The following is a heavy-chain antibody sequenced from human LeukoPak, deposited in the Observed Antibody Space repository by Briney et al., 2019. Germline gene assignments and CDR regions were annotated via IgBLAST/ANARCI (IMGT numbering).Heavy chain of an antibody. D-gene: IGHD3-22*01. Sequence: GESLEISCKGSGNSFTNYWIGWVRQMPGKGLEWMGIIYPGDSDTRYSPSFQGQVTISADKSISTAYLQWSSLKASDTAMYYCARLSYYRDSSGYYAWFDPWGQGTLVTVSS. J-gene: IGHJ5*02. V-gene: IGHV5-51*01. CDR3: ARLSYYRDSSGYYAWFDP. CDR1: GNSFTNYW. CDR2: IYPGDSDT.